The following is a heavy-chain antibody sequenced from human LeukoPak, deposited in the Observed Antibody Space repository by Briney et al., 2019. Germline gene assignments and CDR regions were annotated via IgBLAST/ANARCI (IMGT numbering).Heavy chain of an antibody. CDR3: AKGQWLGDFDY. CDR2: ISYDGSNK. D-gene: IGHD6-19*01. CDR1: GFTFSNYE. J-gene: IGHJ4*02. V-gene: IGHV3-30*04. Sequence: GGSLRLSCAASGFTFSNYEINWVRQAPGKGLEWVAVISYDGSNKYYADSVKGRFTISRDNAKNSLYLQMNSLRAEDTALYYCAKGQWLGDFDYWGQGTLVTVSS.